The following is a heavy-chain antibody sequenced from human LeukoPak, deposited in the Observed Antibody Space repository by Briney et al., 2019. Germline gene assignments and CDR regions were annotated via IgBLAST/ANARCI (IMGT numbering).Heavy chain of an antibody. V-gene: IGHV1-46*01. CDR2: INPSGGST. D-gene: IGHD3-10*01. Sequence: ASAKVSCMPSVYTFTSYYMHCGPHTPQRRLEWRGIINPSGGSTSYAQKFQGRVTMTRDTSTSTVYMELSSLRSEDTAVYYCARDRGGYDVNFDYWGQGTLVTVSS. CDR3: ARDRGGYDVNFDY. J-gene: IGHJ4*02. CDR1: VYTFTSYY.